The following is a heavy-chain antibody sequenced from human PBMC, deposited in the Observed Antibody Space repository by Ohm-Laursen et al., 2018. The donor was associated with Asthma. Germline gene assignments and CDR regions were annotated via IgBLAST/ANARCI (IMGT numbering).Heavy chain of an antibody. CDR3: ASQPRYFYGLDV. CDR2: IYSTGST. Sequence: SETLSLTCTLSGASFSTYYWGWIRQPPGKGLEWIGYIYSTGSTNYNPSLESRVTISGDTSKNQFSLKLTFVTAADTAVYYCASQPRYFYGLDVWGQGTTVAVSS. CDR1: GASFSTYY. J-gene: IGHJ6*02. V-gene: IGHV4-59*08.